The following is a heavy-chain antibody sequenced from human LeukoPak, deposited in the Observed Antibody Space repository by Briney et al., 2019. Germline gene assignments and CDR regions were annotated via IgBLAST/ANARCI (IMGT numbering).Heavy chain of an antibody. D-gene: IGHD4-11*01. CDR3: ARGVPKTSYYYYYMDV. V-gene: IGHV3-23*01. CDR1: GFSFSSYA. Sequence: GGSLRLSCAASGFSFSSYAMSWVRQAPGKGLEWVSSFSGSGGSTYYADSVKGRFTISRDNSKNTLYLQMISLRAEDTAVYYCARGVPKTSYYYYYMDVWGKGTTVTVSS. CDR2: FSGSGGST. J-gene: IGHJ6*03.